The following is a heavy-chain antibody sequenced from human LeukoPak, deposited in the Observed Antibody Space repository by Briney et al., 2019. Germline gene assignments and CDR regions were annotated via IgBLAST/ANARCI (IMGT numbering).Heavy chain of an antibody. Sequence: ASVKVSCKVSGYTFTRYGVSWVRQAPGQGLEWVGWIGSYNGNTNYAQRLQDRITVTTDTSTSTAYMELSSLRSDDTAMYYCARAGAEVASHFDSWGQGTLVTVSS. CDR3: ARAGAEVASHFDS. V-gene: IGHV1-18*01. CDR2: IGSYNGNT. J-gene: IGHJ4*02. CDR1: GYTFTRYG. D-gene: IGHD5-24*01.